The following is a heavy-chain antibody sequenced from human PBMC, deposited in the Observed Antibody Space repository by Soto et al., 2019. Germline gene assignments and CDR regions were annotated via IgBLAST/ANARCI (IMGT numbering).Heavy chain of an antibody. CDR2: IIPIFGTA. CDR1: GGTFSSYA. V-gene: IGHV1-69*13. CDR3: ARVLRYFDWLSDSNAFDI. J-gene: IGHJ3*02. D-gene: IGHD3-9*01. Sequence: SVKVSCKASGGTFSSYAISWVRQAPGQGLEWMGGIIPIFGTANYAQKFQGRVTITADESTSTAYMELSSLRSEDTAVYYCARVLRYFDWLSDSNAFDIWGQGTMVTV.